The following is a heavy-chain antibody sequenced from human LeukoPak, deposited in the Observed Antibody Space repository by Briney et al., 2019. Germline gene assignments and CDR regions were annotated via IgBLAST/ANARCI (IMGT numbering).Heavy chain of an antibody. J-gene: IGHJ4*02. Sequence: ASVKVPCKASGYTFTSYDINWVRQATGQGLEWMGWMNPNSGNTGYAQKFQGRVTMTRNTSISTAYMELSSLRSEDTAVYYCARIYGDYDPLDYWGQGTLVTVSS. CDR1: GYTFTSYD. D-gene: IGHD4-17*01. V-gene: IGHV1-8*01. CDR3: ARIYGDYDPLDY. CDR2: MNPNSGNT.